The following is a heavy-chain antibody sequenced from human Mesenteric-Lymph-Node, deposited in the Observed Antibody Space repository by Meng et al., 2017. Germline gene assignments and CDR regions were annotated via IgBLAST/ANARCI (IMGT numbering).Heavy chain of an antibody. D-gene: IGHD1-26*01. CDR2: ISGSGGST. CDR3: ARGETGTYYD. J-gene: IGHJ4*02. CDR1: GFTFSSYA. V-gene: IGHV3-23*01. Sequence: GESLKISCAASGFTFSSYAMSWVRQAPGKGLEWVSAISGSGGSTYYADSVKGRFTISRDDSKNTLFLQMNSLRAEDTAIYYCARGETGTYYDWGQGALVTVSS.